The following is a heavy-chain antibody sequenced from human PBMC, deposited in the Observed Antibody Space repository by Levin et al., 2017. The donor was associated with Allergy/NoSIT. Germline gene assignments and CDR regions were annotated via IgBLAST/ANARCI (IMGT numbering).Heavy chain of an antibody. CDR3: ANSGRHYCIHTSCDWLPRWFDP. CDR2: ITHSGST. J-gene: IGHJ5*02. Sequence: GSLRLSCAIYGGSFRGYYWSWIRQPPGKGLEWIGEITHSGSTNYNPSLKSRVTISMDTYKNQFSLKLRSVTAADTAVYYCANSGRHYCIHTSCDWLPRWFDPWGQGALVTVSS. V-gene: IGHV4-34*01. D-gene: IGHD2-2*01. CDR1: GGSFRGYY.